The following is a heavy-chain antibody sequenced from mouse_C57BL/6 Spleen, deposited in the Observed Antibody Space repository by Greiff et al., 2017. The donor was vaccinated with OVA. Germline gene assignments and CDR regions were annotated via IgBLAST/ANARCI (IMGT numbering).Heavy chain of an antibody. J-gene: IGHJ4*01. V-gene: IGHV1-61*01. CDR3: AREERDSYAMDY. CDR1: GYTFTSYW. CDR2: IYTSDSET. Sequence: QVQLQQPGAELVRPGSSVKLSCKASGYTFTSYWMDWVKQRPGQGLEWIGNIYTSDSETHYNQKFKDKATLTVDKSSSTAYMQLSSLTSEDSAVYYCAREERDSYAMDYWGQGTSVTVSS.